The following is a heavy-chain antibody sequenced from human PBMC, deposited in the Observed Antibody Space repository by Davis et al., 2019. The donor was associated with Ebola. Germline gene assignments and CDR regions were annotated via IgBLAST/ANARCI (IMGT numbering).Heavy chain of an antibody. CDR1: GGSISSGSYY. CDR3: AREDQYSTNYFDY. CDR2: IYTSGST. Sequence: SETLSLTCTVSGGSISSGSYYWSWIRQPAGKGLEWIGRIYTSGSTNYNPSLKSRVTMSVDTSKNQFSLKLSSVTAADTAVYYCAREDQYSTNYFDYWGQGTLVTVSS. V-gene: IGHV4-61*02. J-gene: IGHJ4*02. D-gene: IGHD6-6*01.